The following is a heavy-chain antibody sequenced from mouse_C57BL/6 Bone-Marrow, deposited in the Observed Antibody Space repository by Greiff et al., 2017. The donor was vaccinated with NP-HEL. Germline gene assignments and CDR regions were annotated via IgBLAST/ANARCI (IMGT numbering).Heavy chain of an antibody. Sequence: QVQLKESGAELVKPGASVKLSCKASGYTFTEYTIHWVKQRSGQGLEWIGWFYPGSGSIKYNEKFKDKATLTADKSSSTVYMELSRLTSEDSAVYFCARHEGGDYYYVAIMDYWGQGTSVTVSS. V-gene: IGHV1-62-2*01. CDR2: FYPGSGSI. J-gene: IGHJ4*01. CDR3: ARHEGGDYYYVAIMDY. D-gene: IGHD1-1*02. CDR1: GYTFTEYT.